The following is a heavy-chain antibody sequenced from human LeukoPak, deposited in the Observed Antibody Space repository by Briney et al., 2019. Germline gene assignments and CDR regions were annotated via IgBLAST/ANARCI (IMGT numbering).Heavy chain of an antibody. CDR1: GGSISSYY. J-gene: IGHJ4*02. V-gene: IGHV4-59*08. CDR2: IYYSGST. D-gene: IGHD3-3*01. CDR3: ARQEWRVSPFDY. Sequence: PSETLSLTCTVSGGSISSYYWSWIRQPPGKGLEWIGYIYYSGSTNYNPSLKSRVTISVDTSKNQFSLRLSSVTAADTAVYYCARQEWRVSPFDYWGQGTLVTVSS.